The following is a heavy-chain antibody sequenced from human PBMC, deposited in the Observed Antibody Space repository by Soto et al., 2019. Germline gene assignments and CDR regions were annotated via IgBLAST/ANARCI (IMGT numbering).Heavy chain of an antibody. CDR3: AKDYPRAEYKSSSLFFDY. D-gene: IGHD6-6*01. CDR1: GFTYSNFA. CDR2: ITSGGDRT. J-gene: IGHJ4*02. Sequence: GGSLRLSCAASGFTYSNFAMSWVRQAPGKGLEWVSGITSGGDRTFYADSVEGRFTISRDNSRNTLSLQMNSLRAEDTAMYYCAKDYPRAEYKSSSLFFDYWGQGILVTVSS. V-gene: IGHV3-23*01.